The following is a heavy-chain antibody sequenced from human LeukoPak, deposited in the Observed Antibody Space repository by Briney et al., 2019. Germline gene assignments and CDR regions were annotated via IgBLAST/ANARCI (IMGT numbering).Heavy chain of an antibody. Sequence: GGSLRLSCAASGFTFSSYAMSWVRQAPGKGLEWVSAISGSGGSAYYADSVKGRFTISRDNSKNTLYLQMNSLRAEDTAVYYCAKGVTMIVVVKYYFDYWGQGTLVTVSS. CDR2: ISGSGGSA. CDR1: GFTFSSYA. V-gene: IGHV3-23*01. D-gene: IGHD3-22*01. CDR3: AKGVTMIVVVKYYFDY. J-gene: IGHJ4*02.